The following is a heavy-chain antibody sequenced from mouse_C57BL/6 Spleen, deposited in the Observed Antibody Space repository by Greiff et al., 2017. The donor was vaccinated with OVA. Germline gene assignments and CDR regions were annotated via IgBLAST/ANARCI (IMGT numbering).Heavy chain of an antibody. CDR3: ARYGSSYWYFDV. CDR1: GYTFTSYW. Sequence: QVQLQQPGAELVKPGASVKLSCKASGYTFTSYWMQWVKQRPGQGLEWIGEIDPSDSYTNYHQKFKGKATLTVDTSSSTAYMQPSSLTSEDSAVYYCARYGSSYWYFDVWGTGTTVTVSS. D-gene: IGHD1-1*01. V-gene: IGHV1-50*01. CDR2: IDPSDSYT. J-gene: IGHJ1*03.